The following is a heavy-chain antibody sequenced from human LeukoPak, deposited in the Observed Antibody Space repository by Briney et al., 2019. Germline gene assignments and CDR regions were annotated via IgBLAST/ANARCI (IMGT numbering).Heavy chain of an antibody. V-gene: IGHV4-59*01. J-gene: IGHJ4*02. CDR1: GGSITHYY. CDR3: ARNDFWSGSLRL. D-gene: IGHD3-3*01. Sequence: PSETLSLTCTVSGGSITHYYWSWIRQPPGKGLEWVGYIFYSGSTTYNPSLKSRVTITLPTSKNQFSLKLTSVTAADTAVYYCARNDFWSGSLRLWGQGTLVTVSS. CDR2: IFYSGST.